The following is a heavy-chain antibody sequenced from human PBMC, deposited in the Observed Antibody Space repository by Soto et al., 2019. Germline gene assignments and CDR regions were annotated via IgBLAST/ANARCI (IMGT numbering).Heavy chain of an antibody. CDR2: INTHNGHT. J-gene: IGHJ4*02. D-gene: IGHD2-2*02. V-gene: IGHV1-18*04. CDR1: GYTFTDYS. Sequence: QVQLVQSGAEVKKPGASVKVSCKTSGYTFTDYSMNWVRQAPGQRLEWMGWINTHNGHTQYSPRFDDRVTMTTDPSTSTAYMELKGLRSDDTAVYYGARTDTWAYWGQGTLVTVSS. CDR3: ARTDTWAY.